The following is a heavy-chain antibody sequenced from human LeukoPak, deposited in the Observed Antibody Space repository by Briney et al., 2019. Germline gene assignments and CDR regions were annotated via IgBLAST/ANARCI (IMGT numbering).Heavy chain of an antibody. CDR3: ARKDPYGSGSYPYYYYYGMDV. Sequence: PSETLSLTCAVYGGSFSGYYWSWIRQPPGKGLEWIGEINHSGRTNYNPSLKSRVTISVDTSKNQFSLKLSSVTAADTAVYYCARKDPYGSGSYPYYYYYGMDVWGQGTTVTVSS. CDR2: INHSGRT. V-gene: IGHV4-34*01. CDR1: GGSFSGYY. D-gene: IGHD3-10*01. J-gene: IGHJ6*02.